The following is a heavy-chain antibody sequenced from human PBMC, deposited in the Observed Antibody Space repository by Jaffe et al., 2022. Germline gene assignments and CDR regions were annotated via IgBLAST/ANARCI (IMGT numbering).Heavy chain of an antibody. CDR1: GFTFDDYA. V-gene: IGHV3-9*01. Sequence: EVQLVESGGGLVQPGRSLRLSCAASGFTFDDYAMHWVRQAPGKGLEWVSGISWNSGSIGYADSVKGRFTISRDNAKNSLYLQMNSLRAEDTALYYCAKDIFLLFGVVISGLDYWGQGTLVTVSS. D-gene: IGHD3-3*01. CDR2: ISWNSGSI. J-gene: IGHJ4*02. CDR3: AKDIFLLFGVVISGLDY.